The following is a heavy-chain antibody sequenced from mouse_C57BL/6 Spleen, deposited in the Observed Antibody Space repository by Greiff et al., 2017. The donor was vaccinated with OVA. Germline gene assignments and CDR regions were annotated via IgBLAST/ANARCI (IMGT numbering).Heavy chain of an antibody. CDR1: GYAFTNYL. CDR2: INPGSGGT. Sequence: QVQLKQSGAELVRPGTSVKVSCKASGYAFTNYLIEWVKQRPGQGLEWIGVINPGSGGTNYNEKFKGKATLTADKSSSTAYMQLSSLTSEDSAVYFCARCSKPLGFDVWGTGTTVTVSS. CDR3: ARCSKPLGFDV. J-gene: IGHJ1*03. D-gene: IGHD1-1*01. V-gene: IGHV1-54*01.